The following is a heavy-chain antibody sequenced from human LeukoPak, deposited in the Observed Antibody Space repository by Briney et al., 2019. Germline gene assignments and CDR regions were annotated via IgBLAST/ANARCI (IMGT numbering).Heavy chain of an antibody. J-gene: IGHJ5*02. D-gene: IGHD1-1*01. V-gene: IGHV4-31*03. Sequence: SETLSLTCTVSGGPISSGGYYWSWIRQHPGKGLEWIGYIYYSGSTYYNPSLKSRVTISVDTSKNQFSLKLSSVTAADTAVYYCARRTTGSSNWFDPWGQGTLVTVSS. CDR3: ARRTTGSSNWFDP. CDR2: IYYSGST. CDR1: GGPISSGGYY.